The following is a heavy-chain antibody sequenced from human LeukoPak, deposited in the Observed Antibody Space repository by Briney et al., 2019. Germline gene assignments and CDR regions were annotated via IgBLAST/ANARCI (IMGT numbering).Heavy chain of an antibody. J-gene: IGHJ6*03. CDR2: ISNIGST. D-gene: IGHD6-13*01. CDR3: ARALAARSSEHYYYYYMDV. CDR1: GASISSYF. Sequence: SETLSLTCTVSGASISSYFWTWIRQSPGKGLEWIGYISNIGSTNYNPSLKSRVTISGDTSKNQFSLKLSSVTAADTAVYYCARALAARSSEHYYYYYMDVWGKGTTVTVSS. V-gene: IGHV4-59*01.